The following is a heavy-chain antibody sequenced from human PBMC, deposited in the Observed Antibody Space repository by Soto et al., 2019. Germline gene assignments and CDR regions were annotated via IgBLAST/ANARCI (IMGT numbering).Heavy chain of an antibody. D-gene: IGHD1-1*01. J-gene: IGHJ4*02. V-gene: IGHV2-5*02. Sequence: QITLKESGPTRVRPTQTLTLTCIFSGFSLSTSGVGVVWLHQPPRTTLEWLAFMYWDDDKRYSPTLKSTLTMTKDPSTNQVTLTMTNMDPVVTGTYYGAHRAGLRGNWNGGYVASCGRGAMVTVSS. CDR1: GFSLSTSGVG. CDR2: MYWDDDK. CDR3: AHRAGLRGNWNGGYVAS.